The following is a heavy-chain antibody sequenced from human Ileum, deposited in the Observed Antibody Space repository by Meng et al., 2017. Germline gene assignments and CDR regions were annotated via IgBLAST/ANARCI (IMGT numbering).Heavy chain of an antibody. CDR2: INPSGGNT. CDR3: ARDGGLFGDNEY. J-gene: IGHJ4*02. CDR1: GYTLTTYH. D-gene: IGHD3-16*01. Sequence: ASVKVSCKASGYTLTTYHMHWVRHAPGQGLEWMGIINPSGGNTNYAPKFRDRVTMTRDTSTSTVYMELSSLRSDDTAVYYCARDGGLFGDNEYWGQGTLVTVSS. V-gene: IGHV1-46*01.